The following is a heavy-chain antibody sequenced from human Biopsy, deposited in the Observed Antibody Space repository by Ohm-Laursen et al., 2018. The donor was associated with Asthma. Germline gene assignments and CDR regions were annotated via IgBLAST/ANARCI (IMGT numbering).Heavy chain of an antibody. D-gene: IGHD3-9*01. V-gene: IGHV1-2*06. J-gene: IGHJ3*02. CDR1: AYTFIGYH. CDR3: ARTYYDFLTGQVNDAFAI. Sequence: ASVKVSCKASAYTFIGYHLHWVRQAPGEGLEWMGRINPNGGATIYAQKFQGRVTMTRDTSISTAYMELSSLRSEDTAVYYCARTYYDFLTGQVNDAFAIWGQGTVVTVSS. CDR2: INPNGGAT.